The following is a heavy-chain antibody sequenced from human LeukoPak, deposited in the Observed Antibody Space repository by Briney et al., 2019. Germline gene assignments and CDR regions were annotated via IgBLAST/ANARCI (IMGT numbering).Heavy chain of an antibody. V-gene: IGHV3-53*01. J-gene: IGHJ4*02. D-gene: IGHD6-19*01. CDR1: GFTVSSNY. CDR2: IYSGGST. CDR3: ARDVGSSGWYGDDY. Sequence: GGSLRLSCAASGFTVSSNYMSRVRQAPGKGLEWVSVIYSGGSTYYADSVKGRFTISRDNSKNTLYLQMNSLRAEDTAVYYCARDVGSSGWYGDDYWGQGTLVTVSS.